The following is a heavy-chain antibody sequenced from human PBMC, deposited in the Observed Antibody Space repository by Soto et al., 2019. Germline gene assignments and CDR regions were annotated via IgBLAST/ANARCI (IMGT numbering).Heavy chain of an antibody. CDR3: ARGASAVWGFDSSRYSYWFHP. CDR1: GYTFTGYY. D-gene: IGHD3-22*01. CDR2: INPNSGGT. Sequence: ASVKVSCKASGYTFTGYYMHWVRQAPGQGLEWMGWINPNSGGTNYAQKFQGRVTMTRDTSISTAYMELSRLRSDDTAVYYCARGASAVWGFDSSRYSYWFHPWCQATLVTVSS. J-gene: IGHJ5*02. V-gene: IGHV1-2*02.